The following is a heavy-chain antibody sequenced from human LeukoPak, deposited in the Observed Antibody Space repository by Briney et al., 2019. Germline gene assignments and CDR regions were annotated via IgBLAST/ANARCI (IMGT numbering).Heavy chain of an antibody. CDR2: IYYSGST. CDR1: GGSFSGYY. D-gene: IGHD1-26*01. V-gene: IGHV4-34*01. J-gene: IGHJ4*02. Sequence: SSETLSLTCAVYGGSFSGYYWSWIRQPPGKGLEWIGSIYYSGSTYYNPSLKSRVTISVDTSKNQFSLKLSSVTAADTAVYYCARDLVSGIYGSYGYWGQGTLVSVSS. CDR3: ARDLVSGIYGSYGY.